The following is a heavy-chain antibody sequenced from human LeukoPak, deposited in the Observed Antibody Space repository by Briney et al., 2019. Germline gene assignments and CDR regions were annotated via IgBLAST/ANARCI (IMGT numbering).Heavy chain of an antibody. CDR1: GGSFSGYY. CDR2: INHSGST. V-gene: IGHV4-34*01. D-gene: IGHD3-16*01. J-gene: IGHJ4*02. CDR3: ARINYDYVWGSYPLYYFDY. Sequence: SETLSLTCAVYGGSFSGYYWSWIRQPPGKGLEWIGEINHSGSTNYNPSLKSRVTISVDTSKNQFSLKLSSVTAADTAVYYCARINYDYVWGSYPLYYFDYWGQGTLVTVCS.